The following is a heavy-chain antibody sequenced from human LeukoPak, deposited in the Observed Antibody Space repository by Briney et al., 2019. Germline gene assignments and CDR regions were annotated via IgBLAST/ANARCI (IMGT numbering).Heavy chain of an antibody. CDR3: ASQRPYSGYGDYTPDDY. Sequence: ASVKVSCKASGHTFTSYYMHWVRQAPGQGLGWMGIINPSGGSTSYAQKFQGRVTMTRDMSTSTVYMELSSLRSEDTAVYYCASQRPYSGYGDYTPDDYWGQGTLVTVSS. CDR2: INPSGGST. D-gene: IGHD4-17*01. CDR1: GHTFTSYY. V-gene: IGHV1-46*01. J-gene: IGHJ4*02.